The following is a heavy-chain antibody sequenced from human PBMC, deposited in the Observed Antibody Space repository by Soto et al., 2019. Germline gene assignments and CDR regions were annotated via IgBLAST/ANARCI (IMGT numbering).Heavy chain of an antibody. D-gene: IGHD3-22*01. CDR2: ISYDGSNK. Sequence: SLRLSCAASGFTFSSYAMHWVRQAPGKGLEWVAVISYDGSNKYYADSVKGRFTISRDNSKNTLYLQMNSLRAEDTAVYYCARDRDTYYYDSSGFDYWGQGTLVTVSS. CDR3: ARDRDTYYYDSSGFDY. CDR1: GFTFSSYA. V-gene: IGHV3-30-3*01. J-gene: IGHJ4*02.